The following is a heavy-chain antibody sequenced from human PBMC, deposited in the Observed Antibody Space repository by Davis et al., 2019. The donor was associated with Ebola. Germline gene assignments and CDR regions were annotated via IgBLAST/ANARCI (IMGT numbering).Heavy chain of an antibody. D-gene: IGHD3-16*01. CDR2: INHSGST. CDR3: AREYLGPMDV. CDR1: GGSVSSGSYY. Sequence: SETLSLTCTVSGGSVSSGSYYWSWIRQPPGKGLEWIGEINHSGSTNYNPSLKSRVTISVDTSKNQFSLKLSSVTAADTAVYYCAREYLGPMDVWGQGTTVTVSS. J-gene: IGHJ6*02. V-gene: IGHV4-61*01.